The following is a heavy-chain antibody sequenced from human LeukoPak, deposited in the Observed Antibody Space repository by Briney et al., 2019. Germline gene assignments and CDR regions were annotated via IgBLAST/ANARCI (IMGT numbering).Heavy chain of an antibody. CDR2: MNPNSGNT. CDR3: ARGGPGAAYFDY. CDR1: GYTFTSYD. J-gene: IGHJ4*02. V-gene: IGHV1-8*01. Sequence: ASVKVSCKASGYTFTSYDINWVRQATGQGLEWMGWMNPNSGNTGYAQKFQGRVTMTRNTSISTAYVELSSLRSEDTAVYYCARGGPGAAYFDYWGQGTLVTVSS. D-gene: IGHD1-26*01.